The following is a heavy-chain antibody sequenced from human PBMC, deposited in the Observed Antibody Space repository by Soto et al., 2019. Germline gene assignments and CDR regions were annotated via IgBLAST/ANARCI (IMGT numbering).Heavy chain of an antibody. CDR3: AKDRHPDGVWDIDR. V-gene: IGHV3-23*01. CDR1: GFSFHEYT. J-gene: IGHJ4*02. CDR2: IYGAASGI. Sequence: GGSLRLSCAASGFSFHEYTMNWVRQAPGKGLEWVSGIYGAASGIYYADSVKGRFTISRDNSRNTVYLQMNNLRAEDTAVYYCAKDRHPDGVWDIDRWGQGARVTVSS. D-gene: IGHD4-17*01.